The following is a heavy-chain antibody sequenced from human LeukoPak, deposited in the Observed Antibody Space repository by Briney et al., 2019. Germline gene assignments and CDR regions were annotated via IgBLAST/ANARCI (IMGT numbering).Heavy chain of an antibody. D-gene: IGHD5-12*01. V-gene: IGHV3-23*01. CDR1: GFTFISYA. J-gene: IGHJ4*02. CDR2: ISGSGGST. Sequence: GGSLRLSCAASGFTFISYAMSRVRQAPGKGLEWVSAISGSGGSTYYADSVKGRFTISRDNSKNTLYLQMNSLRAEDTAVYYCAKVAGYSGYDYDIYYFDYWGQGTLVTVSS. CDR3: AKVAGYSGYDYDIYYFDY.